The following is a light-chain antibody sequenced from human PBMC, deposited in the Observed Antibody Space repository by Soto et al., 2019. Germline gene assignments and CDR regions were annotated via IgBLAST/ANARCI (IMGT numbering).Light chain of an antibody. CDR2: EVS. V-gene: IGLV2-8*01. Sequence: QSVLTQPPSASGSPGQSVTISCTGTSSDVGGYNSVSWYQQHPGKAPKLMIYEVSKRPSGVPDRFSGSKSGNTASLTVSGLQAEDEAHYYCSSYAGSNNFVVFGGGTKVTAL. J-gene: IGLJ2*01. CDR1: SSDVGGYNS. CDR3: SSYAGSNNFVV.